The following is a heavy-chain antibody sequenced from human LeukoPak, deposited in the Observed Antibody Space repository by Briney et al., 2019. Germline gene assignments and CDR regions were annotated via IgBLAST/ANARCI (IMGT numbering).Heavy chain of an antibody. D-gene: IGHD5-12*01. CDR1: GGSISSSSYY. Sequence: SETLSLTCTVSGGSISSSSYYWGWIRQPPGKGLEWIGNIYYSGSTYYNPSLKSRVTMSADTSKNQFSLKLSSVTAADTAAYYCARLGGYSGYDVALGAFDIWGQGTMVTVSS. CDR3: ARLGGYSGYDVALGAFDI. CDR2: IYYSGST. J-gene: IGHJ3*02. V-gene: IGHV4-39*01.